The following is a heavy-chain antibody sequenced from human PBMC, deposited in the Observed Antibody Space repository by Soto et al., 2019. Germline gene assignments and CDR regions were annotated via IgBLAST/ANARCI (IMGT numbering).Heavy chain of an antibody. J-gene: IGHJ4*02. CDR1: GGSFSGYY. Sequence: QVQLQQWGAGLLKPSETLSLTCAVYGGSFSGYYWSWIRQPPGKGLEWIGEINHSGSTNYNPSLKSRVTISVDTSKNQFALKLSSVTAADTAVYYCARGSRRSAIAAVDYWGQGTLVTVSS. D-gene: IGHD6-13*01. CDR2: INHSGST. V-gene: IGHV4-34*01. CDR3: ARGSRRSAIAAVDY.